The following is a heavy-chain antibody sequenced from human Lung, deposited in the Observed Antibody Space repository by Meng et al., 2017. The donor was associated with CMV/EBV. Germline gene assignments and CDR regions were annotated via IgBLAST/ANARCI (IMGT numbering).Heavy chain of an antibody. J-gene: IGHJ5*02. CDR3: ANEGALNWFAR. Sequence: SVTVSCKASGCTFSNYPVSWVRHAPGLGLEWMGGFIPIFGTPNYAQKFQGRLTITMDESTSTAYMALNSLRSEDTAVYYCANEGALNWFARWGQGNLVTVSS. CDR2: FIPIFGTP. D-gene: IGHD1-26*01. CDR1: GCTFSNYP. V-gene: IGHV1-69*05.